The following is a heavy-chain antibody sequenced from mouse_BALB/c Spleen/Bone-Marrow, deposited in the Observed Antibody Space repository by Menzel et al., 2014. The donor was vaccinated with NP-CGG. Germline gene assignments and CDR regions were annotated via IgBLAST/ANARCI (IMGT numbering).Heavy chain of an antibody. V-gene: IGHV5-9-2*01. CDR1: GFTFSSYG. J-gene: IGHJ3*01. Sequence: EVQVVESGGNLVKSGGSLKLSCAASGFTFSSYGMSWVRQTPEKRLGWVATISGGGSYTFYPDSVKGRFTISRDNAKNNLYLQLSSLRSEDTALYYCARHAYYDQTEVSFVYWGQGTLVTVSA. CDR2: ISGGGSYT. D-gene: IGHD2-4*01. CDR3: ARHAYYDQTEVSFVY.